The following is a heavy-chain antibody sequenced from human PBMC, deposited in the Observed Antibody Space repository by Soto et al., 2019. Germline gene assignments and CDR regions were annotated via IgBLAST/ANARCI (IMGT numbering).Heavy chain of an antibody. D-gene: IGHD2-15*01. J-gene: IGHJ6*02. CDR1: GFTFSSYA. V-gene: IGHV3-23*01. CDR2: ISGSGGST. Sequence: GGSLRLSCAASGFTFSSYAMSWVRQAPGKGLEWVSAISGSGGSTYYADSVKGRFTISRDNSKNTLYLQMNSLRAEDTAVYYCAKDRTGGECPGPCSGFWTERGHGMDVWGQGTTVTVSS. CDR3: AKDRTGGECPGPCSGFWTERGHGMDV.